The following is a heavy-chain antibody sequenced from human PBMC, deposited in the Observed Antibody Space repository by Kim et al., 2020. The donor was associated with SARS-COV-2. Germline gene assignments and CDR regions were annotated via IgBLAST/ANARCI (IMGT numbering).Heavy chain of an antibody. V-gene: IGHV3-30*04. CDR2: ISYDGSNK. CDR3: ASGHPKTS. Sequence: GGSLRLSCAASGFTFSSYAMHWVRQAPGKGLEWVAVISYDGSNKYYADSVKGRFTISRDNSKNTLYLQMNSLRAEDTAVYYCASGHPKTSWGQGTLVTVSS. J-gene: IGHJ5*02. CDR1: GFTFSSYA.